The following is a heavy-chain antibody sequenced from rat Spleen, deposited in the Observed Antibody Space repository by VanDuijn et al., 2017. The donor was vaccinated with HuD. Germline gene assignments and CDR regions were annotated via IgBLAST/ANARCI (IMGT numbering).Heavy chain of an antibody. D-gene: IGHD4-3*01. CDR1: GFSFSKYG. V-gene: IGHV5-19*01. CDR2: IIYDGSRT. CDR3: AVSGYGY. J-gene: IGHJ2*01. Sequence: EVQLVESGGGLVLPGRSLKLSCATSGFSFSKYGMQWIRQTPTKGLEWVATIIYDGSRTYYRDSVKGRFTISRDNAKSTLYLQMNSLRSEDTATYYCAVSGYGYWGQGVMVTVSS.